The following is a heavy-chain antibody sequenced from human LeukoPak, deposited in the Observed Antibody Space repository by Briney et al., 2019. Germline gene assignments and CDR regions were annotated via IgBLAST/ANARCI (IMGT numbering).Heavy chain of an antibody. Sequence: PSETLSLTCTVSGYSISSGYYWGWIRQPPGKGLEWIGSIYHSGSTYYNPSLKSRVTISVDTSKNQFSLKLSSVTAADTAVYYCARFRGIVATQKLYYFDYWGQGTLVTVSS. V-gene: IGHV4-38-2*02. CDR1: GYSISSGYY. D-gene: IGHD5-12*01. CDR3: ARFRGIVATQKLYYFDY. J-gene: IGHJ4*02. CDR2: IYHSGST.